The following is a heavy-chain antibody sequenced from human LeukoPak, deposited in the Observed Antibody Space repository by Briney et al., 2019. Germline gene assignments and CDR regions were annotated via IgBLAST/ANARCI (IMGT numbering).Heavy chain of an antibody. Sequence: SETLSLTCGVSGGSISSTNWWTWVRQPPGKGLEWIGEVNVLGNTNYNPSLESRVTISIDKSENHVSLKLTSVTAADTAVYYCAREGGLFRPLDYSGQGTLVTVSS. CDR3: AREGGLFRPLDY. J-gene: IGHJ4*02. CDR1: GGSISSTNW. CDR2: VNVLGNT. V-gene: IGHV4/OR15-8*02.